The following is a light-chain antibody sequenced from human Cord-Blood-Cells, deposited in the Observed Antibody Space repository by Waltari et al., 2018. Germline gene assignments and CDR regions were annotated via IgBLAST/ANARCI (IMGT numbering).Light chain of an antibody. J-gene: IGKJ2*01. CDR1: QSVLYSSNNKNY. CDR2: CAS. CDR3: QQYYSTPYT. V-gene: IGKV4-1*01. Sequence: DIVMTQSPDSLAVSLGEGATINCKSSQSVLYSSNNKNYLAWYQQKPGQPPKLLIYCASTRESGVPDRFSGSASGTDFTLTISSLQAEDVAVYYCQQYYSTPYTFGQGTKLDIK.